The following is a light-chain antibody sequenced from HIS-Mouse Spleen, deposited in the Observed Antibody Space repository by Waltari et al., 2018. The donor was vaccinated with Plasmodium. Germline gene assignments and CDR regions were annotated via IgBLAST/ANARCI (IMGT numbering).Light chain of an antibody. V-gene: IGLV3-21*03. Sequence: SYVLTQPPSVSVAPGKTARITCGGNNIGSKSVHWYQQKPGQDPVLVGYDDTDRPSGIPERFSGSNTGNTATLTISRVEAGDEADYYCQVWDSSSDHVVFGGGTKLTVL. CDR2: DDT. CDR1: NIGSKS. J-gene: IGLJ2*01. CDR3: QVWDSSSDHVV.